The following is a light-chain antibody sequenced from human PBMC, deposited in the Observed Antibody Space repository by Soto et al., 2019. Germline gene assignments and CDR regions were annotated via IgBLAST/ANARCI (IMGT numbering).Light chain of an antibody. CDR2: DVT. CDR1: SSDVGGYNC. CDR3: CSHSASYTFV. V-gene: IGLV2-11*01. Sequence: QSALTQPRSVSGSPGQSVTISCTETSSDVGGYNCVSWYQQHPGKAPQLIIYDVTQRPSGVPDRFSGSKSGNTASLSISGLQAEDEADYYCCSHSASYTFVFGTGTKVTVL. J-gene: IGLJ1*01.